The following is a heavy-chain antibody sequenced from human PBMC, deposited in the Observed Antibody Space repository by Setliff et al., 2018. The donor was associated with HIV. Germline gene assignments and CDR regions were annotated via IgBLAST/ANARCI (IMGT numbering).Heavy chain of an antibody. V-gene: IGHV4-31*03. CDR2: VHHTGTT. CDR1: GVSVSSGGYY. J-gene: IGHJ6*02. D-gene: IGHD2-2*01. Sequence: SETLSLTCTVSGVSVSSGGYYWSWIRQHPGKGLEWIGDVHHTGTTYLNPSLKSRITISVDTSKNQFSLKLGFVTAADTAVYHCARGESSTWDLAEHFQHWGQGTTVTVS. CDR3: ARGESSTWDLAEHFQH.